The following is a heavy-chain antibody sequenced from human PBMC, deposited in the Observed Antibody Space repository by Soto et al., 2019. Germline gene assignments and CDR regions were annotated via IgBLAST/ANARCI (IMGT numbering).Heavy chain of an antibody. J-gene: IGHJ6*02. CDR3: AGGRNRPEDYYYCGLDV. V-gene: IGHV4-30-2*01. Sequence: QLQLQESGSGLVKPSQTLSLTCAVSGGSINSGAYSWSWIRQPPGKGLEWIGYIYQSQSTHYSPSLMSRVTTSVDMSKNRFSLKLSSVTAADTAVYFCAGGRNRPEDYYYCGLDVCGQGTTVSVS. D-gene: IGHD1-1*01. CDR1: GGSINSGAYS. CDR2: IYQSQST.